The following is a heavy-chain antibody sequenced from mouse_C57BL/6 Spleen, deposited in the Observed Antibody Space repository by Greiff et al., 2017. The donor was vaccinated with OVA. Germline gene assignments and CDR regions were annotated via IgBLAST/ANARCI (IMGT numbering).Heavy chain of an antibody. CDR3: TRVDYGNSFGY. Sequence: VQLQQSGAELVRPGASVTLSCKASGYTFTDYDMHWVKQTPVHGLEWIGAIDPETGGTAYNQKFKGKAILTADKSSSTAYMELRSLTSEDSAVYYCTRVDYGNSFGYWGQGTTLTVSS. CDR1: GYTFTDYD. D-gene: IGHD2-1*01. J-gene: IGHJ2*01. CDR2: IDPETGGT. V-gene: IGHV1-15*01.